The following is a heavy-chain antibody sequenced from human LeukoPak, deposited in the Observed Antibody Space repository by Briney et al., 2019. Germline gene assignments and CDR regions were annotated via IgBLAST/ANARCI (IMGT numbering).Heavy chain of an antibody. CDR1: GGSISSYY. J-gene: IGHJ4*02. D-gene: IGHD3-10*01. CDR3: ARGTLWFGPSYFDY. V-gene: IGHV4-59*01. Sequence: PSETLSLTCTVSGGSISSYYWSWIRQPPGKGLDWIGYIYYSGSTNYNPSLKSRVTISVDTSKNQLSHKLRSVTAADTAVYYCARGTLWFGPSYFDYWGQGTLVTVSS. CDR2: IYYSGST.